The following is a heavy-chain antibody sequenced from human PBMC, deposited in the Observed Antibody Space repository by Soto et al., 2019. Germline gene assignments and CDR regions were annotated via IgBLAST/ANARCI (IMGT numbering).Heavy chain of an antibody. J-gene: IGHJ4*02. CDR3: AKDQTDVTLFDY. D-gene: IGHD2-21*02. V-gene: IGHV3-23*01. CDR2: ISGRGVDT. Sequence: LRRSCAASGFSFISLAMSWVRQAPGKGLEWVSSISGRGVDTLYADSVKGRFTISRDNSRNTLYLQVNSLRAEDTAVYYCAKDQTDVTLFDYWGQGTLVTVSS. CDR1: GFSFISLA.